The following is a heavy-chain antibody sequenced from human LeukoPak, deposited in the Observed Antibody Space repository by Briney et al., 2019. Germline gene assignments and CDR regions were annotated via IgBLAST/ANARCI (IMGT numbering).Heavy chain of an antibody. CDR2: IYNIEST. D-gene: IGHD3-22*01. CDR3: ARAPPTLYDSSGYQDY. J-gene: IGHJ4*02. Sequence: PSETLSLTCTVSGGSISNYHWSWIRQPPGKGLEYIGYIYNIESTYYNPSLKSRVTISADTSKKQFSLKLSSVTAADTAVYYCARAPPTLYDSSGYQDYWGQGTLVTVSS. CDR1: GGSISNYH. V-gene: IGHV4-59*12.